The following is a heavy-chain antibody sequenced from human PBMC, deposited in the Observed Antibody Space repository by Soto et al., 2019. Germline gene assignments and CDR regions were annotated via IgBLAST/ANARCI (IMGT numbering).Heavy chain of an antibody. D-gene: IGHD3-10*01. V-gene: IGHV3-30-3*01. CDR3: ASDQTFSRGRGVIRAPFYYYGMDV. J-gene: IGHJ6*02. CDR2: ISDEGSNK. Sequence: QVQLVESGGGVVQPGRSLRLSCAASGFTFSSYAMPWVRQAPGKGREWVAVISDEGSNKYYADSVKGRFTISRDNSRNTLDRQMNSLRAEDTAVYYCASDQTFSRGRGVIRAPFYYYGMDVWGQVTTVTVSS. CDR1: GFTFSSYA.